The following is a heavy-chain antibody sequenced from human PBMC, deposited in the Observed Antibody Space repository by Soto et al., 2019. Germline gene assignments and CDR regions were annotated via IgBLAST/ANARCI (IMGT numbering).Heavy chain of an antibody. Sequence: LRLSCVASGFTFSSYSMNWVRQAPGRELEWVSSISTSYIYYADSVKGRFTISRDNAKNSLYLQMNSLRAEDTAVYYCARELELRIDYWGQGTLVTVSS. D-gene: IGHD1-7*01. J-gene: IGHJ4*02. V-gene: IGHV3-21*01. CDR1: GFTFSSYS. CDR3: ARELELRIDY. CDR2: ISTSYI.